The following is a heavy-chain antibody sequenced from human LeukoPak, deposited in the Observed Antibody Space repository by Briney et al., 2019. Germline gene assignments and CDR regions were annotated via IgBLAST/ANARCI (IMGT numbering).Heavy chain of an antibody. D-gene: IGHD3-10*01. CDR1: GCSISSSNW. Sequence: SETLSLTCGVSGCSISSSNWWKWVRQPPGKGLEWIGEIYHSGSTNYKPSLKSRVTISVDKSKNPLSLKLSSVTAADTAVYYCAGDRNTLVRGVLDVWGQGTTVTVSS. CDR2: IYHSGST. CDR3: AGDRNTLVRGVLDV. V-gene: IGHV4-4*02. J-gene: IGHJ6*02.